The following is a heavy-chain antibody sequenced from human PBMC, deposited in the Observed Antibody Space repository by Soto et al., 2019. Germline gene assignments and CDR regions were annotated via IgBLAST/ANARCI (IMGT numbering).Heavy chain of an antibody. CDR1: GYTFTSYD. CDR2: MNPNTGNT. D-gene: IGHD2-15*01. V-gene: IGHV1-8*01. Sequence: QVQLVQSGAEVKEPGASVKVSCKASGYTFTSYDLTWVRQATGQGLEWMGWMNPNTGNTAYGEKFQGRVTMTRNTSITTAYMELSGLRSDDTAVYYCARGRGENSFYYYYMDVWGKGTTVAVSS. J-gene: IGHJ6*03. CDR3: ARGRGENSFYYYYMDV.